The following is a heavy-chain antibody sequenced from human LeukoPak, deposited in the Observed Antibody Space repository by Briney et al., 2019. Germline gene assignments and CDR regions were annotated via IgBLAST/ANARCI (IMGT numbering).Heavy chain of an antibody. Sequence: PGGSLRLSCAASGFTFNYYAMSWVRQAPGKGLEWVSAISGNGGTTFYADSVKGRFTISRDNSKNTLFLQLNSLRAADTAVYYCAKVQEMDTILPPFHYWGQGTLVTVSS. V-gene: IGHV3-23*01. D-gene: IGHD5-24*01. J-gene: IGHJ4*02. CDR1: GFTFNYYA. CDR3: AKVQEMDTILPPFHY. CDR2: ISGNGGTT.